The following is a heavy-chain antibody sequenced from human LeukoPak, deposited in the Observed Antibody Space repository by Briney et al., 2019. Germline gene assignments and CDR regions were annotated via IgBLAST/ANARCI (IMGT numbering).Heavy chain of an antibody. J-gene: IGHJ4*02. V-gene: IGHV4-59*08. Sequence: SETLSLTCTVSGGSISSYYWSWIRQPPGKGLEWIGYIYYSGSTNYNPSLKSRVTISVDTSKNQFSLKLSSVTAADTAVYYCARATDVYSFDYWGQGTLVTVSS. CDR1: GGSISSYY. CDR3: ARATDVYSFDY. CDR2: IYYSGST.